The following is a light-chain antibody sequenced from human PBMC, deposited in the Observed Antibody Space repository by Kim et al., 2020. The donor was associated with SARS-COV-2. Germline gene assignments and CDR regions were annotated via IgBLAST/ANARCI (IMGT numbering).Light chain of an antibody. J-gene: IGKJ1*01. Sequence: EIVLTQSPGTLSLSPGERATLSCWASQSVSNNYLAWYQQKPGQAPRLLISAASSRATGIPDRFSGSGSGIDFTLTISRLEPEDFAVYYCQQYGSSPVTFGQGTKVDIK. CDR2: AAS. V-gene: IGKV3-20*01. CDR1: QSVSNNY. CDR3: QQYGSSPVT.